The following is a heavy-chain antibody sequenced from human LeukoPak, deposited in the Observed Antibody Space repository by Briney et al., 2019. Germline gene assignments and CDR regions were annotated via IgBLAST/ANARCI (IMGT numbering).Heavy chain of an antibody. CDR3: ASRYGGNWRHWYFDL. CDR2: IYPGDSDT. V-gene: IGHV5-51*01. J-gene: IGHJ2*01. Sequence: PGESLKISCKGSGYSFTSYWIGWVRQMPGKGLEWIGIIYPGDSDTRYSPSFQGQVTISADKSISTAYLQWSTLKASDTAMYYCASRYGGNWRHWYFDLWGRGTLVTVSS. D-gene: IGHD4-23*01. CDR1: GYSFTSYW.